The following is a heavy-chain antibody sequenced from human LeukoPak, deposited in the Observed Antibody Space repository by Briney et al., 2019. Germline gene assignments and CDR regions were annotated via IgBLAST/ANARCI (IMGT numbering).Heavy chain of an antibody. CDR2: IYYSGST. V-gene: IGHV4-39*07. D-gene: IGHD3-22*01. Sequence: SETLSLTCTVPGGSISSSSYYWGWIRQPPGKGLEWIGSIYYSGSTYYNPSLKSRVTISVDTSKNQFSLKLSSVTAADTAVYYCAREHSSGYYYRGGDVWGQGTTVTVSS. CDR1: GGSISSSSYY. J-gene: IGHJ6*02. CDR3: AREHSSGYYYRGGDV.